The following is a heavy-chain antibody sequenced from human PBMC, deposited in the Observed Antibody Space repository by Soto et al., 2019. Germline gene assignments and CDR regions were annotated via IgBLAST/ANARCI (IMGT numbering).Heavy chain of an antibody. J-gene: IGHJ4*02. D-gene: IGHD3-10*01. CDR1: GFTFSSYS. V-gene: IGHV3-21*01. Sequence: GGSLRLSCATSGFTFSSYSMIWVRQAPGKGLEWVSSISGGSSYIYYTDSVRGRFTISRDNAKNSLYLQMNSLRAEDTAVYSCERISCSSGNFYERAIDYWGQGTLVTVAS. CDR3: ERISCSSGNFYERAIDY. CDR2: ISGGSSYI.